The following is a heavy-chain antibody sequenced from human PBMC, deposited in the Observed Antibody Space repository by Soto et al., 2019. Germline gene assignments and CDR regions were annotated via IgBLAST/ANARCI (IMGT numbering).Heavy chain of an antibody. J-gene: IGHJ3*02. V-gene: IGHV1-69*04. D-gene: IGHD1-26*01. CDR2: IIPILGIA. Sequence: ASVKVSCKASGGTFSSYTISWVRQAPGQGLEWMGRIIPILGIANYAQKFQGRVTITADKSTSTAYMELSSLRSDDTAVYYCARDVFAPGIVGAPDAFDIWGQGTMVTVSS. CDR3: ARDVFAPGIVGAPDAFDI. CDR1: GGTFSSYT.